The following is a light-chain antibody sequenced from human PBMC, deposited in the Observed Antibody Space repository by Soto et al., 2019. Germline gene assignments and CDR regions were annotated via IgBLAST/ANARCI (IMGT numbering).Light chain of an antibody. Sequence: VLTQSPATLSLSPGERATLSCRASQSVSDFLAWYQQKPGQPPRLLIYDASHRATGIPARFSGSGAGTDFPLTISSLEPEDFAVYYCQQRNNWPPRITFGQGTRLEIK. CDR2: DAS. J-gene: IGKJ5*01. V-gene: IGKV3-11*01. CDR3: QQRNNWPPRIT. CDR1: QSVSDF.